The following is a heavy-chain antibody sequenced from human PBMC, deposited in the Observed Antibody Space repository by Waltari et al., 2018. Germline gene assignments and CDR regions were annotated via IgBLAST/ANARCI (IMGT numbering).Heavy chain of an antibody. CDR3: ARGGRSGWYEG. V-gene: IGHV3-21*01. J-gene: IGHJ4*02. CDR1: GFTFSRYS. Sequence: EENLVESVGGLVKPGGSLRLSCAASGFTFSRYSMIWVRQAPGKGIEWVSSIDDSSADIYYADLVKGRFTISRDNAENSLYLQMDSLTAEDTAVYYCARGGRSGWYEGWGQGTLVTVSS. CDR2: IDDSSADI. D-gene: IGHD6-19*01.